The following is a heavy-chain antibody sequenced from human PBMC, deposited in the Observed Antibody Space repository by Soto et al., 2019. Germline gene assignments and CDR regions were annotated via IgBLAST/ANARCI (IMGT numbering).Heavy chain of an antibody. J-gene: IGHJ5*01. V-gene: IGHV3-30*03. CDR1: TVTINVHG. CDR3: ARDIWSGDYKWFDS. Sequence: PGGSLRLSCTSSTVTINVHGTQWVRQAPGKGLEWVAFISNDGRAQYYADSVKGRFTISRDYSKNTVDLQMNSLRNEETAVYYCARDIWSGDYKWFDSWGPGTLVTVSS. CDR2: ISNDGRAQ. D-gene: IGHD3-3*01.